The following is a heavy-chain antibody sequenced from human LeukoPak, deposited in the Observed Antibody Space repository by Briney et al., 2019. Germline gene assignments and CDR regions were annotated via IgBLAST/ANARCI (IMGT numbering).Heavy chain of an antibody. J-gene: IGHJ3*02. D-gene: IGHD4-17*01. CDR1: GFTFSDYY. V-gene: IGHV3-23*01. CDR3: AKSRGDYGLDAFDI. Sequence: PGGSLRLSCAASGFTFSDYYMSWIRQAPGKGLEWVSAISGSGGSTYYADSVKGRFTISRDNSKNTLYLQMNSLRAEDTAVYYCAKSRGDYGLDAFDIWGQGTMVTVSS. CDR2: ISGSGGST.